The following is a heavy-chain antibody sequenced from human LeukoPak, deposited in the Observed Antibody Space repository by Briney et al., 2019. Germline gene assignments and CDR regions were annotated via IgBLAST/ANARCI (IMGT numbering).Heavy chain of an antibody. CDR2: IYYSGST. D-gene: IGHD3-9*01. V-gene: IGHV4-59*01. CDR1: GGSISSYY. J-gene: IGHJ3*01. Sequence: SETLSLTCTVSGGSISSYYWSWIRQPPGKGLEWIGYIYYSGSTNYNPSLKSRVTISVDTSKNEFSLKLNSVTAADTAVYYCARDGDYDILTGYFAFHFWGQGTMVTVSS. CDR3: ARDGDYDILTGYFAFHF.